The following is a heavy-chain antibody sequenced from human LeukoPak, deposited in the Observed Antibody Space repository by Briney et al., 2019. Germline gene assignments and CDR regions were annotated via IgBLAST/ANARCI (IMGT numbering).Heavy chain of an antibody. V-gene: IGHV1-8*01. CDR3: VRDGKFFSSTNFYVRGRYWFDP. J-gene: IGHJ5*02. D-gene: IGHD2/OR15-2a*01. Sequence: ASVKVSCKASGYTFTSYDINWVRQATGQGLEWMGWMNPNSGNTGYAEKFQGRVSMTRNTSTTTAYMELSSLTSEDTAVYYCVRDGKFFSSTNFYVRGRYWFDPWGQGTPVTVSS. CDR1: GYTFTSYD. CDR2: MNPNSGNT.